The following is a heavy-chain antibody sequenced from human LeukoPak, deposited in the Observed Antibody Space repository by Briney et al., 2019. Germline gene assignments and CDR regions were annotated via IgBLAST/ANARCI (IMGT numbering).Heavy chain of an antibody. D-gene: IGHD6-25*01. Sequence: SETLSLTCTVSGDSISRSTYYWAWIRQPPGKGLEWIGSVYCGRSPYFNPSLESRATISVDTSKNHFSLKMSSVTAADTAVYYCARSSGTGTFSYWGQGTLVTVSS. CDR3: ARSSGTGTFSY. J-gene: IGHJ4*02. V-gene: IGHV4-39*02. CDR2: VYCGRSP. CDR1: GDSISRSTYY.